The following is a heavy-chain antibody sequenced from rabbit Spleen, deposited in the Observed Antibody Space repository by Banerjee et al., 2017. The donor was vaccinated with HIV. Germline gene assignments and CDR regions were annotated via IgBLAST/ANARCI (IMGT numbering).Heavy chain of an antibody. CDR2: VNIVTGKS. CDR1: GVSLNDKDV. J-gene: IGHJ4*01. D-gene: IGHD6-1*01. CDR3: ARNGGMLNYEL. V-gene: IGHV1S45*01. Sequence: EQLEESGGGLVKPEGSLTLTCKASGVSLNDKDVMCWVRQAPGKGLEWIACVNIVTGKSVYASWAKGRFTMSRTSSTTVTLQMTSLTAADTATYFCARNGGMLNYELWGPGTLVTVS.